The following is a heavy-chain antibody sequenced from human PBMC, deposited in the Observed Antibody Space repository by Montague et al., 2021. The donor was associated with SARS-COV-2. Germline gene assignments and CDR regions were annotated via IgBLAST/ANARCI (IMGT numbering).Heavy chain of an antibody. V-gene: IGHV4-39*02. J-gene: IGHJ6*02. D-gene: IGHD3-16*01. CDR1: GGSISSSTYY. Sequence: SETLSLTCNVSGGSISSSTYYWGWIRQPPGKGLEWIGNLYNGGTTYYSPSLKSRVTISVDTSKNHFSLNMASVTAADTAVYYCARTSKLRGSSSGNYYYHAMDVGGQGTTVTVSS. CDR2: LYNGGTT. CDR3: ARTSKLRGSSSGNYYYHAMDV.